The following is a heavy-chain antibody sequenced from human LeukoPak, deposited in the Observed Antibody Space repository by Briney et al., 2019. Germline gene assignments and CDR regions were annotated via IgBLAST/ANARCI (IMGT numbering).Heavy chain of an antibody. CDR3: ARVGYYDSSGYPPTDY. V-gene: IGHV1-18*01. CDR2: ISAYNGNT. Sequence: ASVKVSCKASGYTFTSYGISWVRQAPGQGLEWMGWISAYNGNTNYAQKLQGRVTMTTDTSTSTAYMELRRLRSDDTAVYYCARVGYYDSSGYPPTDYWGQGTLVTVSS. D-gene: IGHD3-22*01. J-gene: IGHJ4*02. CDR1: GYTFTSYG.